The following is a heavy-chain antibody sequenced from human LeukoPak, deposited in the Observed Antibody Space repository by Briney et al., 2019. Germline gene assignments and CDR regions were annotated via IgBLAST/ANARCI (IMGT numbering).Heavy chain of an antibody. J-gene: IGHJ3*02. CDR2: ISGSGGST. CDR3: AKETRGYCSSTSCSHDAFDI. D-gene: IGHD2-2*01. V-gene: IGHV3-23*01. CDR1: GFTFSSYG. Sequence: GGSLRLSCAASGFTFSSYGMSWVRQAPGKGLEWVSAISGSGGSTYYADSVKGRFTISRDNSKNTLYLQMNSLRAEDTAVYYCAKETRGYCSSTSCSHDAFDIWGQGTMVTVSS.